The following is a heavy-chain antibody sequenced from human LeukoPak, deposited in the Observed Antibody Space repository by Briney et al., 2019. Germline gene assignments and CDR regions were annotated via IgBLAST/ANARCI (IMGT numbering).Heavy chain of an antibody. CDR1: GFTFSSYG. Sequence: PGGSLRLSCAASGFTFSSYGMHWVRQAPGKGLEWVAVIWYDGSNKYYADSVKGRFTTSRDNSKNTLYLQMNSLRAEDTAVYYCARGGYYYDSSGYYSWGQGTLVTVSS. D-gene: IGHD3-22*01. J-gene: IGHJ4*02. CDR3: ARGGYYYDSSGYYS. CDR2: IWYDGSNK. V-gene: IGHV3-33*01.